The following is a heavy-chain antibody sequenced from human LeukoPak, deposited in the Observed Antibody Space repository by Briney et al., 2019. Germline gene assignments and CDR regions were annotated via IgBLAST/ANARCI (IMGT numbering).Heavy chain of an antibody. D-gene: IGHD5-18*01. CDR3: AAVLDTAMVNFDY. CDR1: GGTFSSYA. J-gene: IGHJ4*02. CDR2: IIPIFGTA. Sequence: SVKVSCKASGGTFSSYAISWVRQAPGQGLEWMGGIIPIFGTANCAQKFQGRVTITADESTSTAYMELSSLRSEDTAVYYCAAVLDTAMVNFDYWGQGTLVTVSS. V-gene: IGHV1-69*13.